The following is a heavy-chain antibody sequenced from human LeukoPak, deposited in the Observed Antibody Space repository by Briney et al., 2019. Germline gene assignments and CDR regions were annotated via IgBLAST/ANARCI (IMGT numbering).Heavy chain of an antibody. V-gene: IGHV3-53*01. CDR2: IYSGGSI. CDR1: VLIVSSNY. CDR3: ARDPSRGLYYFDR. J-gene: IGHJ4*02. Sequence: GGSLRLSCAASVLIVSSNYMSWVRQAPGKGLEWVSVIYSGGSIYYADSVKGRFTISRDNSKNTLYLQMNSLRAEDTAVYYCARDPSRGLYYFDRWGQGTLVTVSS. D-gene: IGHD4/OR15-4a*01.